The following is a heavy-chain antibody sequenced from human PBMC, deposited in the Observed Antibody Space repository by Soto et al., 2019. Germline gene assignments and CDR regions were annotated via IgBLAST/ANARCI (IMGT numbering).Heavy chain of an antibody. CDR1: GGTFSSYA. CDR2: IIPIFGTA. V-gene: IGHV1-69*12. Sequence: QVQLVQSGAAVKKPGSSVKVSCKASGGTFSSYAISWVREAPGQGLEWMGGIIPIFGTANYAQKFQGRVTITADESTSTAYMELSSLRSEDTAVYYCARESRYXGGXXXYXXXGIDYWGQGTLVTVSS. D-gene: IGHD2-21*01. CDR3: ARESRYXGGXXXYXXXGIDY. J-gene: IGHJ4*02.